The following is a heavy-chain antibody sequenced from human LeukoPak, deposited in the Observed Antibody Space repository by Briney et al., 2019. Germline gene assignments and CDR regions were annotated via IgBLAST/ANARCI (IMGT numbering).Heavy chain of an antibody. CDR1: GFTFSSYW. CDR2: IKQDGSEK. V-gene: IGHV3-7*01. D-gene: IGHD4-11*01. CDR3: TRAYSDHSNYFDH. J-gene: IGHJ4*02. Sequence: PGGSLRLSCAASGFTFSSYWMGWVRQAPGKGLEWVANIKQDGSEKVYADSVKGRFTISRDNAMNSLYLEMNSPRAEDAAVYYCTRAYSDHSNYFDHWGQGTLVTVSS.